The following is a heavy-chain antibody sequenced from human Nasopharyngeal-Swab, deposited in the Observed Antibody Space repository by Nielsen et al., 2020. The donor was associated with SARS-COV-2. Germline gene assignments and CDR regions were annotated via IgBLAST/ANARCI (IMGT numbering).Heavy chain of an antibody. D-gene: IGHD6-13*01. CDR1: GFSCSIYA. CDR2: ISGSATNT. CDR3: ARDGSSSYDY. J-gene: IGHJ4*02. V-gene: IGHV3-23*01. Sequence: GGSLRLSCAASGFSCSIYAMSWVRQPPGKGLEWVSTISGSATNTYYADSVKGRFTISRDNSKNTLYLQMNSLRAEDTAVYYCARDGSSSYDYWGQGTLVTVSS.